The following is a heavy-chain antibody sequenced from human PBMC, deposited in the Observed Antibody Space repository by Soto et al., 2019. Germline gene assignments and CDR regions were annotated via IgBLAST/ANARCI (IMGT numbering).Heavy chain of an antibody. CDR3: ARSRYDSSGYYYLPMIQRRYYYYGMDV. J-gene: IGHJ6*02. V-gene: IGHV1-18*01. D-gene: IGHD3-22*01. Sequence: ASVKVSCKASGYTFTSYGISWVRQAPGQGLEWMGWISAYNGNTNYAQKLQGRVTMTTDTSTSTAYMELRSLRSDDTAVYYCARSRYDSSGYYYLPMIQRRYYYYGMDVWGQGTTVTVSS. CDR2: ISAYNGNT. CDR1: GYTFTSYG.